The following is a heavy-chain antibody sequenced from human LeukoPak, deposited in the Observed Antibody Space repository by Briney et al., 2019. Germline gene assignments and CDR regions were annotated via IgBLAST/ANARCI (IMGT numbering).Heavy chain of an antibody. D-gene: IGHD5-18*01. Sequence: GGSLRLSCAASGFTFDDYGMSWVRQAPGKGLEWVSGINWNGGSTGYADSVKGRFTISRDNAKNSLYLQMNSLRAEDTALYYCARVRGYSYGWIFDYWGQGTLVTVSS. V-gene: IGHV3-20*04. J-gene: IGHJ4*02. CDR2: INWNGGST. CDR3: ARVRGYSYGWIFDY. CDR1: GFTFDDYG.